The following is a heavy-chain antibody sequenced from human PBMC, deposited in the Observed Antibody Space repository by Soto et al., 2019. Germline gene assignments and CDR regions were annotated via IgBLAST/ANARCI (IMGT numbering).Heavy chain of an antibody. CDR1: GFPFSIYS. Sequence: EVQLVESGGGLVQPGGSLRLTCVASGFPFSIYSMNWVRQAPGKGLEWSSYITSDTNTIKYAGSVKGRFTISRDNAKNLVYRLMNSLRDEDTAVYFCARSVEGHFDYWGQGTVVTVSS. V-gene: IGHV3-48*02. CDR3: ARSVEGHFDY. CDR2: ITSDTNTI. D-gene: IGHD6-19*01. J-gene: IGHJ4*02.